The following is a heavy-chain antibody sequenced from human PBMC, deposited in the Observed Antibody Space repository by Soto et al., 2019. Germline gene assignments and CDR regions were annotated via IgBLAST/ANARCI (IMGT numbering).Heavy chain of an antibody. V-gene: IGHV3-74*01. CDR3: ARHISNFRYYYYAMDV. D-gene: IGHD4-4*01. CDR2: INNDGSST. CDR1: GFTFSSYW. Sequence: GGSLRLSCAASGFTFSSYWMHWVRQAPGKGLVWVSRINNDGSSTSYADSVKGRFTISRDNAKSTLYLEMSSLRAEDTAVYYCARHISNFRYYYYAMDVWGQGTTVTVSS. J-gene: IGHJ6*02.